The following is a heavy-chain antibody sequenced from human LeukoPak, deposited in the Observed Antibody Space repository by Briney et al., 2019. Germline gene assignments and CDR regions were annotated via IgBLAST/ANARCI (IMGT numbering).Heavy chain of an antibody. V-gene: IGHV1-69*13. J-gene: IGHJ5*02. CDR3: AREESDCSSTSCYGGGWFDP. CDR2: IIPIFGTA. Sequence: SVKVSCKASGGTFSSYAISWVRQAPGQGLEWMGGIIPIFGTANYAQKFQGRVTITADESTSTAYMELSSLRSEDTAVYYCAREESDCSSTSCYGGGWFDPWGQGTLVTVSS. CDR1: GGTFSSYA. D-gene: IGHD2-2*01.